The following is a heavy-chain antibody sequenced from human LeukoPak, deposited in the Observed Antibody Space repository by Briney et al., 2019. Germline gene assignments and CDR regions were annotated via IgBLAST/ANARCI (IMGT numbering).Heavy chain of an antibody. V-gene: IGHV3-48*01. D-gene: IGHD3-16*02. CDR2: ISSISISI. CDR3: AREMDYAWGSYRYGGALGLGGNYYYYYMDV. CDR1: GFPFSNYS. Sequence: GGSLRLSCVVSGFPFSNYSMNWGRQGPGKGLEWVSYISSISISIDYIDSVKGRFSISRDNAKRSLPLQMSSLRPEETAMYYCAREMDYAWGSYRYGGALGLGGNYYYYYMDVWGKGTTVTVSS. J-gene: IGHJ6*03.